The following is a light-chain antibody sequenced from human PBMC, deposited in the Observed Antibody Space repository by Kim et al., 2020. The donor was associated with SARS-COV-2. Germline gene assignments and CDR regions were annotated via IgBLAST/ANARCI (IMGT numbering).Light chain of an antibody. V-gene: IGKV4-1*01. J-gene: IGKJ4*01. CDR2: WTS. Sequence: ATINCKSSQSVLYSSNNKNYLAWYQQKPGQPPKLLIYWTSTRQSGVPDRFSGSGSGTDFTLTISSLQAEDVAVYYCQQYYSTPLTFGGGTKVDIK. CDR3: QQYYSTPLT. CDR1: QSVLYSSNNKNY.